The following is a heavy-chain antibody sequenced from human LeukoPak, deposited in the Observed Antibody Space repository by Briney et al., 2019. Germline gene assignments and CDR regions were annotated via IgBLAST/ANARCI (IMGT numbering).Heavy chain of an antibody. CDR1: GYTFTGYY. J-gene: IGHJ6*02. CDR3: ARDGIAVAGLSYYYYGMDV. D-gene: IGHD6-19*01. Sequence: ASVKVSCKASGYTFTGYYMHWVRQAPGQGLEWMGSINPNSGGTNYAQKFQGRVTMTRDTSISTAYMELSRLRSDDTAVYYCARDGIAVAGLSYYYYGMDVWGQGTTVTVSS. V-gene: IGHV1-2*02. CDR2: INPNSGGT.